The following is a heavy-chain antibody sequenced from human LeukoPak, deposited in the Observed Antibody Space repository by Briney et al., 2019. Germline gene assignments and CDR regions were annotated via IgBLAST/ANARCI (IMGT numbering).Heavy chain of an antibody. V-gene: IGHV3-9*01. CDR1: GFTFDDYA. Sequence: GGSLRLSCAASGFTFDDYAMHWVRQAPGKGLEWVSGISSNSENRGYAESVKGRFTISRDDAKNSLCLQMNSLRAEDTAVYYCARGLHFRVYDSSDYYPYWGQGTLVTVSS. D-gene: IGHD3-22*01. CDR2: ISSNSENR. J-gene: IGHJ4*02. CDR3: ARGLHFRVYDSSDYYPY.